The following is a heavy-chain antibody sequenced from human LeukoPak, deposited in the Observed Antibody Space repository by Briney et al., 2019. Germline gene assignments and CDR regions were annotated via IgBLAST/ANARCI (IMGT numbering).Heavy chain of an antibody. Sequence: SGGSLRLSCAASGFTFSSYAMPWVRQAPGKGLEYVSAISSSGGSTYYANSVKGRFTISRDNSKNTLYLQMGSLRAEDMAVYYCARSRGYCSSTSCYLGYWGQGTLVTVSS. CDR1: GFTFSSYA. J-gene: IGHJ4*02. CDR2: ISSSGGST. CDR3: ARSRGYCSSTSCYLGY. D-gene: IGHD2-2*01. V-gene: IGHV3-64*01.